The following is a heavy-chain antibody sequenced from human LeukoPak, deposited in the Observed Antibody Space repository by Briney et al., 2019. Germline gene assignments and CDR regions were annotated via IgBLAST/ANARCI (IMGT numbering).Heavy chain of an antibody. Sequence: KPSDTLSLTCTVSGGSISSSSYYWGWIRQPPGKGLEWIGSIYYSGSTYYNPSLKSRVTISVDTSKNQFSLKLSSVTAADTAVYYCARPGIVGAPGYFDYWGQGTLVTVSS. CDR1: GGSISSSSYY. V-gene: IGHV4-39*01. CDR2: IYYSGST. J-gene: IGHJ4*02. CDR3: ARPGIVGAPGYFDY. D-gene: IGHD1-26*01.